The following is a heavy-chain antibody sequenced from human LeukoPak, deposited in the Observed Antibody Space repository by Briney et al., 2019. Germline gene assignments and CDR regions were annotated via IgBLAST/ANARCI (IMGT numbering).Heavy chain of an antibody. CDR2: INPKTGDK. D-gene: IGHD4/OR15-4a*01. CDR1: GYSFTGHY. J-gene: IGHJ5*02. CDR3: ARAYEYGWFDP. V-gene: IGHV1-2*02. Sequence: GASVKVSCKASGYSFTGHYLHWVRQAPGQGLEWMGWINPKTGDKTYAQKFQGRVTMTWDTSITTAYMELSSLRSDDTAVYYCARAYEYGWFDPWGQGTQATVSS.